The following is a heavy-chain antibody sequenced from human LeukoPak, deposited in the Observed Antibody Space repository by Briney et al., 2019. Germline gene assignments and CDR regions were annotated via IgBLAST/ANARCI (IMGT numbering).Heavy chain of an antibody. CDR3: ARDRRYYDFWSGYHGAFDI. V-gene: IGHV1-2*02. CDR2: INPNSGGT. D-gene: IGHD3-3*01. J-gene: IGHJ3*02. Sequence: ASVKVSCKASGYTFTGYYMHWVRQAPGQGLEWMGWINPNSGGTNYAQKFQGRVTMTRDTSISTAYMELSRLRSDDTAVYYCARDRRYYDFWSGYHGAFDIWGQGTMVTVSS. CDR1: GYTFTGYY.